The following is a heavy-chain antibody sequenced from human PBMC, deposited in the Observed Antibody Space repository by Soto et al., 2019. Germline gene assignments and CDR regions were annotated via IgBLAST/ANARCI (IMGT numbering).Heavy chain of an antibody. V-gene: IGHV4-30-2*01. J-gene: IGHJ4*02. CDR1: GGSISSGGYS. CDR2: SYHRGST. D-gene: IGHD3-3*01. Sequence: QMQLQESGSGLVMPSQTLSLTCAVSGGSISSGGYSWSWIRQPPGKGLEWIGYSYHRGSTYYNPSLKRRVTISVDRSKNQFALKLSSGTAADTAVYYCAAGAIFGVVPLDYWGQGTLVTVSS. CDR3: AAGAIFGVVPLDY.